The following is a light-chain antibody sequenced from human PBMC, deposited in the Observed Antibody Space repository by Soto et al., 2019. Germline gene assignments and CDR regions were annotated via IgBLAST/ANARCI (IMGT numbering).Light chain of an antibody. J-gene: IGLJ2*01. CDR1: SGHSNYA. V-gene: IGLV4-69*01. Sequence: QLVLTQSPSASASLGASVKLTCTLSSGHSNYAIAWHQQQSEKGPRYLMKLNSDGSHSKEDGIPDRFSGSSSGAERYLTISSLQSEDEADYYCQTWGSGIVVFSGGTKLTVL. CDR3: QTWGSGIVV. CDR2: LNSDGSH.